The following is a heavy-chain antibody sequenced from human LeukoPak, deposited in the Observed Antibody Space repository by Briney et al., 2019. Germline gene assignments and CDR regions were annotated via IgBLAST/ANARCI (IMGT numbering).Heavy chain of an antibody. D-gene: IGHD2-2*01. V-gene: IGHV1-18*04. CDR3: ARDYCSSTSCYDWFDP. CDR2: ISAYNGNT. J-gene: IGHJ5*02. CDR1: GYTFTSYG. Sequence: ASVKVCCKASGYTFTSYGISWVRQAPGQGLEWMGWISAYNGNTNYAQKLQGRVTMTTDTSTSTAYMELRSLRSDDTAVYYCARDYCSSTSCYDWFDPWGQGTLVTDSS.